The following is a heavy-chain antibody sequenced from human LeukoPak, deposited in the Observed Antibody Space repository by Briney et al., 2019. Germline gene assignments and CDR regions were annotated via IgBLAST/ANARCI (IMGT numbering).Heavy chain of an antibody. D-gene: IGHD6-19*01. V-gene: IGHV4-59*12. Sequence: SETLSLTCTVSGGSISSYYWSRIRQPPGKGLEWIGYIYYSGNTNYNPSLKSRVTISVDTSKNQFFLNLSSVTAADTAVYYCAGLVGRYSSGLYYYYFDYWGQGTLVTVSS. J-gene: IGHJ4*02. CDR2: IYYSGNT. CDR1: GGSISSYY. CDR3: AGLVGRYSSGLYYYYFDY.